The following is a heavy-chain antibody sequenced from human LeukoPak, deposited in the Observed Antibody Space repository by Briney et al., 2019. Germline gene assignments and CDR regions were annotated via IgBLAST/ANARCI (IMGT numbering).Heavy chain of an antibody. D-gene: IGHD6-19*01. V-gene: IGHV4-34*01. CDR3: VRQIGAGAFDL. J-gene: IGHJ2*01. CDR1: GGSFSGYY. CDR2: ISIAGEI. Sequence: SETLSLTCAVFGGSFSGYYWNWIRQPPGKGLEWIGEISIAGEINYNPSLRSLATISMDTTKNQFSLRLTSVIAADTALYYCVRQIGAGAFDLWGRDRAVTVSS.